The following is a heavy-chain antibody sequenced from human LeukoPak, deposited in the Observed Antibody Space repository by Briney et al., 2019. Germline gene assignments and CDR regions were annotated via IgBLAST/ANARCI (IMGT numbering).Heavy chain of an antibody. J-gene: IGHJ4*02. Sequence: GGSLRLSCAASGFTFSSYGMHWVRQAPGKGLEWVAVISYDGSNKYYADSVKGRFTISRDNSKNTLYPQMNSLRAEDTAVYYCAKSGDGGYFDYWGQGTLVTVSS. CDR3: AKSGDGGYFDY. V-gene: IGHV3-30*18. CDR1: GFTFSSYG. CDR2: ISYDGSNK. D-gene: IGHD2-15*01.